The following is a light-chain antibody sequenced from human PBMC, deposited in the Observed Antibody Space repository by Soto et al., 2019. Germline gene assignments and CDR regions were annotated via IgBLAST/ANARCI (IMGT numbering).Light chain of an antibody. Sequence: IKISQSPATVSASVGDRVTITCRASQSISSWLAWYQQKPGKAPKLLIYDASSLESGVPSRFSGSGSGTEFTLTISSLQPDDFATYYCQQYNSYQTFGQGTNVDIK. CDR2: DAS. CDR3: QQYNSYQT. J-gene: IGKJ1*01. V-gene: IGKV1-5*01. CDR1: QSISSW.